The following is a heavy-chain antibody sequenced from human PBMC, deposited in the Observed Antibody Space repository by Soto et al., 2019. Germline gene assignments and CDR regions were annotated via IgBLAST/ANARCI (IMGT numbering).Heavy chain of an antibody. CDR3: AKDRGDYVSYYYYGMDV. CDR2: ISYDGSNK. D-gene: IGHD4-17*01. Sequence: GGSLRLSCAASGFTFSSYGMHWVRQAPGKGLEWVAVISYDGSNKYYADSVKGRFTISRDNSKNTLYLQMNSLRAEDTAVYYCAKDRGDYVSYYYYGMDVWGQGTTVTVSS. J-gene: IGHJ6*02. V-gene: IGHV3-30*18. CDR1: GFTFSSYG.